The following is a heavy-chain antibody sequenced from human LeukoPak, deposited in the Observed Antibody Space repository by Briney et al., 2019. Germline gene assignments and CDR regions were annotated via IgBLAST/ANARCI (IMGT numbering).Heavy chain of an antibody. CDR2: INPNSGGT. D-gene: IGHD1-26*01. CDR1: GYTFTGYY. CDR3: ARRRSGDPAMFDY. V-gene: IGHV1-2*06. J-gene: IGHJ4*02. Sequence: GASVKVSCKASGYTFTGYYMHWVRQAPGQGLEWMGRINPNSGGTNYAQKFQGRVTMTRDTSISTAYMELSRLRSDDTAVYYCARRRSGDPAMFDYWGQGTLVTVSS.